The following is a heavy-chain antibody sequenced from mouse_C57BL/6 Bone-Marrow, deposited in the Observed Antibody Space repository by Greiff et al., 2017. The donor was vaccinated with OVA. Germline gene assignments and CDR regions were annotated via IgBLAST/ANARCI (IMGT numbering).Heavy chain of an antibody. V-gene: IGHV1-64*01. J-gene: IGHJ2*01. D-gene: IGHD2-3*01. CDR2: IHPNSGST. CDR3: ASDGYFAFDY. Sequence: QVQLKQPGAELVKPGASVKLSCKASGYTFTSYWMHWVKQRPGQGLEWIGMIHPNSGSTNYNEKFKSKATLTVDKSSSTAYMQLSSLTSEDSAVYYCASDGYFAFDYWGQGTTLTVSS. CDR1: GYTFTSYW.